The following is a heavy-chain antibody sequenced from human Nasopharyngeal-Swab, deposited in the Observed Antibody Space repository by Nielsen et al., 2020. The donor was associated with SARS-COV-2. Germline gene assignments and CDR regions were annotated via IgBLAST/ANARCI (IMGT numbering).Heavy chain of an antibody. V-gene: IGHV3-30*18. J-gene: IGHJ3*02. Sequence: GESLKISCAASGFTFSPTDMHCVRQAPGQGLEWVSVTSYDESHKYYAGSVHGRFTIYRDNSKNTLYLQMSSLRAEDTALYWCVKDLRGKYAFDIWGQGTMVTVS. CDR3: VKDLRGKYAFDI. CDR1: GFTFSPTD. CDR2: TSYDESHK. D-gene: IGHD3-16*01.